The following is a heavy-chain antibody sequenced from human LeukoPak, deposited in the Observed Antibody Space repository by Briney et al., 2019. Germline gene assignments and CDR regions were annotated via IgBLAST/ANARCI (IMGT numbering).Heavy chain of an antibody. CDR3: ARHAYYYDRSGFYEAFDI. D-gene: IGHD3-22*01. CDR1: GGSISSYY. CDR2: MYYSGST. J-gene: IGHJ3*02. V-gene: IGHV4-59*08. Sequence: SETLSLTCTVSGGSISSYYWSWIRQPPGKGLEWIGSMYYSGSTNYKPSLKSRVTISVDTSKNQFSLKLSSVTAADTAVYYCARHAYYYDRSGFYEAFDIWGQGPMVTVSS.